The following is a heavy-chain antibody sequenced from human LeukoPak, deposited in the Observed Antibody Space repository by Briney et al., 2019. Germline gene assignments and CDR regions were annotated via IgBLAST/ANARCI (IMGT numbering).Heavy chain of an antibody. CDR3: ASHFGYCSGGSCYRYFDY. V-gene: IGHV4-34*01. Sequence: PSETLSLTCAVYGGSFSGYYWSWIRQPPGKGLEWIGYIYHSGSTYYNPSLKSRVTISVDRSKNQFSLKLSSVTAADTAVYYCASHFGYCSGGSCYRYFDYWGQGTLVTVSS. D-gene: IGHD2-15*01. J-gene: IGHJ4*02. CDR2: IYHSGST. CDR1: GGSFSGYY.